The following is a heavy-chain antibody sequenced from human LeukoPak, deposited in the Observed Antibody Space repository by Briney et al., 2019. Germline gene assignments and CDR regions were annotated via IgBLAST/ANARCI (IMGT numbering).Heavy chain of an antibody. CDR3: ARDGDLAYYYGSGSYSPPWFDP. CDR2: IYTSGST. V-gene: IGHV4-4*07. Sequence: SETLSLTCTVSGGSTSSYYWSWIRQPAGKGLEWIGRIYTSGSTNYNPSLKSRVTMSVDTSKNQFSLKLSSVTAADTAVYYCARDGDLAYYYGSGSYSPPWFDPWGQGTLVTVSS. CDR1: GGSTSSYY. D-gene: IGHD3-10*01. J-gene: IGHJ5*02.